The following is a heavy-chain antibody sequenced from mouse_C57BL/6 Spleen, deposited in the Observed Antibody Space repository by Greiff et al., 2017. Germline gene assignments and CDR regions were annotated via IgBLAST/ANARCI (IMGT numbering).Heavy chain of an antibody. CDR3: AREGYDEPPRPYAMDY. J-gene: IGHJ4*01. D-gene: IGHD2-2*01. Sequence: QVQLQQPGAELVKPGASVKLSCKASGYTFTSYWMHWVKQRPGQGLEWIGMIHPNSGSTNYNEKFKSKATLTVDKSSSTAYMQLSSLTSEDSAVYYCAREGYDEPPRPYAMDYWGQGTSVTVSS. CDR1: GYTFTSYW. V-gene: IGHV1-64*01. CDR2: IHPNSGST.